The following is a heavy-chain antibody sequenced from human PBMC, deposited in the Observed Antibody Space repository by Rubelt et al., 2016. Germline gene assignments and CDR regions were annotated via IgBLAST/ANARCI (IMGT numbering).Heavy chain of an antibody. Sequence: QLQLQESGPGLVKPSETLSLTCTVSGGSISSSSYYWGWIRQPPGKGLEWIGEINHSGSTNYNPSLKCRVAISVDTSKNQFSLKLSSVTAADTAVYYCARGRKAVAGKIAFDIWGQGTMVTVSS. D-gene: IGHD6-19*01. CDR2: INHSGST. V-gene: IGHV4-39*07. CDR1: GGSISSSSYY. CDR3: ARGRKAVAGKIAFDI. J-gene: IGHJ3*02.